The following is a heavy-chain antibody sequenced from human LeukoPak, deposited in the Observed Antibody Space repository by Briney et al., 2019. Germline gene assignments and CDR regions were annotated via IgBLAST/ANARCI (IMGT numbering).Heavy chain of an antibody. Sequence: ASVKVSCKASGYTFTRYGISWVRQAPGQGLEWMGWISAYNGNTNYAQKLQGRVTMTTDPSTSTAYMELRSLRSDDTAVYYCARDRNTMVRGVIPGAYWGQGTLVTVSS. CDR2: ISAYNGNT. D-gene: IGHD3-10*01. CDR3: ARDRNTMVRGVIPGAY. V-gene: IGHV1-18*01. CDR1: GYTFTRYG. J-gene: IGHJ4*02.